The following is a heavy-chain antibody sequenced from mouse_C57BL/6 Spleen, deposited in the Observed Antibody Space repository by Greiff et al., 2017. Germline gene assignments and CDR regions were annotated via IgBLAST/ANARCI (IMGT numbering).Heavy chain of an antibody. J-gene: IGHJ2*01. Sequence: DVLLVESGGGLVKPGGSLKLSCAASGFTFSSYAMSWVRQTPEKRLEWVATISDGGSYTYYPDNVKGRFTISRDNAKNNLYLQMSHLKSEDTAMYYCSSYDGYFLNYWGQGTTLTVSS. V-gene: IGHV5-4*01. CDR1: GFTFSSYA. CDR3: SSYDGYFLNY. CDR2: ISDGGSYT. D-gene: IGHD2-3*01.